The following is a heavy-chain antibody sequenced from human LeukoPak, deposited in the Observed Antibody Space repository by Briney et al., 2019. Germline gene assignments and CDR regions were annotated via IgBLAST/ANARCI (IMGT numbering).Heavy chain of an antibody. D-gene: IGHD3-22*01. Sequence: GGSLRLSCAASGFTFSSYWVHWVRQAPGKGLVWVSRINSDGSSTSYADSVKGRFTISRDNAKNTLYLQMNSLRAEDTAVYYCASGIYYDSSGTQDTWGQGTLVTVSS. CDR3: ASGIYYDSSGTQDT. V-gene: IGHV3-74*01. CDR1: GFTFSSYW. J-gene: IGHJ5*02. CDR2: INSDGSST.